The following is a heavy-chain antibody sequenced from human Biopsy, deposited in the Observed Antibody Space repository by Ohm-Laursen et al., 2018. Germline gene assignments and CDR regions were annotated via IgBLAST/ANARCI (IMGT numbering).Heavy chain of an antibody. Sequence: SLRLSCAASGFHFGGYGMRWVRQAPGKGLEWVSSITSSGASTDFADSVKGRFTISRDNSKNTLYLQMNSLRAEDTAVYYCAKVSPTILSSFDYWGQGTLVTVSS. CDR1: GFHFGGYG. CDR3: AKVSPTILSSFDY. J-gene: IGHJ4*02. CDR2: ITSSGAST. V-gene: IGHV3-23*01. D-gene: IGHD3-9*01.